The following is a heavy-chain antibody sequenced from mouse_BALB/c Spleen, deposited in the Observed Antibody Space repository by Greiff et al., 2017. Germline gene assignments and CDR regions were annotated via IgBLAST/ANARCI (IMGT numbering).Heavy chain of an antibody. J-gene: IGHJ3*01. CDR3: ARSRATVVAKDAY. V-gene: IGHV1-7*01. Sequence: QVQLKESGADLAKPGASVKMSCKASGYTFTSYWMHWVKQRPGQGLEWIGYINPSTGYTEYNQKFKDKATLTADKSSSTAYMQLSSLTSEDSAVYYCARSRATVVAKDAYWGQGTLVTVSA. CDR2: INPSTGYT. D-gene: IGHD1-1*01. CDR1: GYTFTSYW.